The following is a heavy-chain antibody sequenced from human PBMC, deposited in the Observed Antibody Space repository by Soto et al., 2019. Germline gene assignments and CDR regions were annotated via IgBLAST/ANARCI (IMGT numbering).Heavy chain of an antibody. J-gene: IGHJ6*02. CDR2: VYHSGTT. CDR3: ARYKSNYYYGMDV. Sequence: SETLSLTCTVSGGSISTYYWTWIRQSPGKGPEWIGYVYHSGTTNYNPSLESRVTISVDTSKNQFSLKLSSVTAADTAVYYCARYKSNYYYGMDVWGQGTTVTVSS. D-gene: IGHD1-20*01. CDR1: GGSISTYY. V-gene: IGHV4-59*01.